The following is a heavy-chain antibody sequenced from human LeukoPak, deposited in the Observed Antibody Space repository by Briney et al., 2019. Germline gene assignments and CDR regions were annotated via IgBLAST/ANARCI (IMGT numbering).Heavy chain of an antibody. CDR3: AREDTGYYYYYMDV. Sequence: PSETLSLTCAVYGGSFSGYYWSWIRQPPGKGLEWIGEINHSGSTNYNPSLKSRVTISVDTSKNQFSLKLSSVTAADTAVYYCAREDTGYYYYYMDVWGKGTTVTVSS. D-gene: IGHD2-15*01. V-gene: IGHV4-34*01. J-gene: IGHJ6*03. CDR2: INHSGST. CDR1: GGSFSGYY.